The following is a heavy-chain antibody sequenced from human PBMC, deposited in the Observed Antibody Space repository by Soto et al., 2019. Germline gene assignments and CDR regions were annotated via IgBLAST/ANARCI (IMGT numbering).Heavy chain of an antibody. J-gene: IGHJ5*02. CDR3: ARLRIATNNYKWFDP. CDR2: IYVTGAV. Sequence: PSETLSLFCSVSGAALNSGNYYWSWIRQVPGKGLEWIGHIYVTGAVDYNPSLRDRITISQDTSERQFSLNLRLVTAADTAVYYCARLRIATNNYKWFDPWGQGTLVTVSS. V-gene: IGHV4-31*03. D-gene: IGHD2-21*01. CDR1: GAALNSGNYY.